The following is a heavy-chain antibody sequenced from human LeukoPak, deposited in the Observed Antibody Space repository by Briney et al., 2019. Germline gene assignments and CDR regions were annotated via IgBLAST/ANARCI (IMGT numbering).Heavy chain of an antibody. CDR3: ARAEPNYYDFWSGYYMDY. J-gene: IGHJ4*02. Sequence: GASVKVSCKASGYTFTSYYMHWVRQAPGQGLEWMGIINPSGGSTSYAQKFQGRVTMTRDTSTSTVYMELSSLRSEDTAVYYCARAEPNYYDFWSGYYMDYWGQGTLVTVSS. D-gene: IGHD3-3*01. V-gene: IGHV1-46*01. CDR2: INPSGGST. CDR1: GYTFTSYY.